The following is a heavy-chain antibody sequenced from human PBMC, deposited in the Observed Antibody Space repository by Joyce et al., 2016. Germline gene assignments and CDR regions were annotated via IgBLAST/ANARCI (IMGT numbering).Heavy chain of an antibody. J-gene: IGHJ4*02. D-gene: IGHD6-6*01. V-gene: IGHV1-69*01. Sequence: QVQLVQSGAEVKKPGSSVRVSCTASGGSFSNNAISWVRQAPGHGLEWLGGIMPTSDTPKNARKCRDRVTITADASSSTAYMVLTNLTYEDTALYYCARGGIYTSTWSPYDSWGQGTLVTVSS. CDR3: ARGGIYTSTWSPYDS. CDR1: GGSFSNNA. CDR2: IMPTSDTP.